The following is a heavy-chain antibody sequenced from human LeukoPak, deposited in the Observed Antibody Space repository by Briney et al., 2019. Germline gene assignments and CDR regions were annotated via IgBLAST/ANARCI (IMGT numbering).Heavy chain of an antibody. CDR1: GGSVSSGSYY. V-gene: IGHV4-61*01. J-gene: IGHJ4*02. CDR3: ARRARGSYFDY. Sequence: SETLPLTCTVSGGSVSSGSYYWSWIRQPPGKGLEWIGYIYYSGSTNYNPSLKSRVTISVDTSKNQFSLKLSSVTAADTAVYYCARRARGSYFDYWGQGTLVTVSS. D-gene: IGHD1-26*01. CDR2: IYYSGST.